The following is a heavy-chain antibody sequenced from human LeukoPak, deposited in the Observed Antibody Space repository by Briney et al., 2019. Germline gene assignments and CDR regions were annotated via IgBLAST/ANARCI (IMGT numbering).Heavy chain of an antibody. Sequence: PGGSLRLSCAASGLTVSSNYMSWVRQAPGKGLEWVSLISSGGSTYYADSVRGRFTISRDNSKNTLYLQMNSLRAEDTAIYYCAQVVVAGSTTDYWGQGALVTVSS. D-gene: IGHD2-15*01. J-gene: IGHJ4*02. CDR2: ISSGGST. V-gene: IGHV3-53*01. CDR1: GLTVSSNY. CDR3: AQVVVAGSTTDY.